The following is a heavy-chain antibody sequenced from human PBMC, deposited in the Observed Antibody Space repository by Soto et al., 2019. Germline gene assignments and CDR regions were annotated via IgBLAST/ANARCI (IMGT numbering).Heavy chain of an antibody. J-gene: IGHJ6*02. CDR2: INHSGST. CDR3: ARGGAKGSMTHLYYYYYGMDV. D-gene: IGHD3-22*01. V-gene: IGHV4-34*01. CDR1: GGSFSGYY. Sequence: SETLSLTCAVYGGSFSGYYWSWIRQPPGKGLEWIGEINHSGSTNYNPSLKSRVTISVDTSKNQFSLKLSSVTAADTAVYYCARGGAKGSMTHLYYYYYGMDVWGQGTTVTVSS.